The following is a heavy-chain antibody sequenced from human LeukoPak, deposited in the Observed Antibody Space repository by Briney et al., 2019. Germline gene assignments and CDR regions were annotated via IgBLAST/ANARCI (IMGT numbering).Heavy chain of an antibody. V-gene: IGHV1-18*01. CDR1: GYTFTSYG. CDR3: ARRPYCSGGSCYLDY. CDR2: ISAYNGNT. D-gene: IGHD2-15*01. Sequence: KPGASVKVSCKASGYTFTSYGISWVRQAPGQGLEWMGWISAYNGNTNYAQKLQGRVTMTTGTSTSTAYMELRSLRSDDTAVYYCARRPYCSGGSCYLDYWGQGTLVTVSS. J-gene: IGHJ4*02.